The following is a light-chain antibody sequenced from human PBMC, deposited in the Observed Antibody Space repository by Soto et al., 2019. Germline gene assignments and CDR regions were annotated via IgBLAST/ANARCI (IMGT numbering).Light chain of an antibody. CDR2: GAS. V-gene: IGKV3D-15*01. CDR1: QSVSSK. J-gene: IGKJ5*01. Sequence: ETVMKQSPATLSVSPGERATLSCRASQSVSSKLAWYPQRPGQAPRLLIYGASTRADDIPVRFSGSGSGTELTLSISSLQSEDSAVYYCQQYNNWHTITFGQGTRLEIK. CDR3: QQYNNWHTIT.